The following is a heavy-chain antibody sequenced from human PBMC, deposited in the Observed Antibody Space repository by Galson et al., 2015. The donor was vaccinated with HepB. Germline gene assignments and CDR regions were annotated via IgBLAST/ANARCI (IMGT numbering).Heavy chain of an antibody. CDR3: VRTYGDYALAYFDF. V-gene: IGHV3-33*01. D-gene: IGHD4-17*01. CDR2: IWYDGSHE. J-gene: IGHJ4*02. CDR1: GFVFSHYG. Sequence: SLRLSCAASGFVFSHYGMHWVRQAPGEGLEWVASIWYDGSHEYYGDSAKGRFIISRDNSKNMLYLQMNSLRAEDTAMYYCVRTYGDYALAYFDFWGQGTLVTVSP.